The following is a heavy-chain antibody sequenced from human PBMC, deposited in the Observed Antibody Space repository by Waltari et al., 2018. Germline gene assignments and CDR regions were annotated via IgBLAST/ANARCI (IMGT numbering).Heavy chain of an antibody. Sequence: EVQLVESGGGLVKPGGSLRFSCGASGFSFSSYSMNWVRQAPGKGLEWVSSISSSTTYIHYADSVKGRFTIARDNAKNSLYLQMNSLRVEDTAVYYCVSGGWGFYFDYWGQGTVVTVSS. V-gene: IGHV3-21*01. J-gene: IGHJ4*02. CDR2: ISSSTTYI. CDR1: GFSFSSYS. CDR3: VSGGWGFYFDY. D-gene: IGHD7-27*01.